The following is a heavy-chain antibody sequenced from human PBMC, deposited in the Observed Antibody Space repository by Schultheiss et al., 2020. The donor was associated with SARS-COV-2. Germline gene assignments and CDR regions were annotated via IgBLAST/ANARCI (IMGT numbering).Heavy chain of an antibody. CDR3: ARVRKVWASNNWSYYFDY. J-gene: IGHJ4*02. CDR1: GFTFSSYG. Sequence: GGSLRLSCAASGFTFSSYGMHWVRQAPGKGLEWVSVIYSGGSTYYADSVKGRFTIFRDNSKSTLYLQMNSLRAEDTAVYYCARVRKVWASNNWSYYFDYWGQGTLVTVSS. D-gene: IGHD1-1*01. CDR2: IYSGGST. V-gene: IGHV3-NL1*01.